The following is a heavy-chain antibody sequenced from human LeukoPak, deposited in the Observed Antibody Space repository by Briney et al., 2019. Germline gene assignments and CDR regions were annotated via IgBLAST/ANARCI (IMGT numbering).Heavy chain of an antibody. CDR2: IIPIFGTA. Sequence: SVKVSCEASGGTFSSYAISWVRQAPGQGLEWMGRIIPIFGTANYAQKFQGRVTITTDESTSTAYMELSSLRSEDTAVYYCARVRHDYYDSSDYLFDYWGQGTLVTVSS. V-gene: IGHV1-69*05. CDR1: GGTFSSYA. CDR3: ARVRHDYYDSSDYLFDY. J-gene: IGHJ4*02. D-gene: IGHD3-22*01.